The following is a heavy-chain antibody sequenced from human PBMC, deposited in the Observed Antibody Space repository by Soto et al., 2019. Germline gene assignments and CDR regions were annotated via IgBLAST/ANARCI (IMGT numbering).Heavy chain of an antibody. CDR1: GIDVSTNY. CDR3: ARDGLVASDY. Sequence: EVQLVESGGGLVQPGGSLRLSCAASGIDVSTNYVSWFRQAPGKGLEWVSVIYIGGTTYYADSVKGRFTISRDNTKNTVYLQMNSLRLEDTALYYCARDGLVASDYWGQGTLVTISS. V-gene: IGHV3-66*01. CDR2: IYIGGTT. D-gene: IGHD2-15*01. J-gene: IGHJ4*02.